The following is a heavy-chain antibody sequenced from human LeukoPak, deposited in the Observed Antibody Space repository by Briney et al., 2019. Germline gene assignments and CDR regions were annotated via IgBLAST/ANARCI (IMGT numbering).Heavy chain of an antibody. V-gene: IGHV4-34*01. CDR1: GESFSGYF. D-gene: IGHD1-1*01. CDR3: ARGRLQLSSFPLPYNHYAIDV. J-gene: IGHJ6*02. Sequence: PSETLSLTCAVSGESFSGYFWTWIRQPPGKGLEWIGESNHFGSTDYNPSLKSRVTISVDTSKKQFSLNVSSVTAADTAVYFCARGRLQLSSFPLPYNHYAIDVWGQGTTVTVSS. CDR2: SNHFGST.